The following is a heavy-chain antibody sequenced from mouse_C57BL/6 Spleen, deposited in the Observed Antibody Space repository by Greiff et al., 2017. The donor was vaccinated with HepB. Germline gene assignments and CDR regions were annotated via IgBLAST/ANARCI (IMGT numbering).Heavy chain of an antibody. V-gene: IGHV5-4*01. CDR2: ISDGGSYT. D-gene: IGHD4-1*02. CDR1: GFTFSSYA. Sequence: EVKLVESGGGLVKPGGSLKLSCAASGFTFSSYAMSWVRQTPEKRLEWVATISDGGSYTYYPDNVKGRFTISRDNAKNNLYLQMSHLKSEDTAMYYCARDSQLCAWFAHWGQGTLVTVSA. J-gene: IGHJ3*01. CDR3: ARDSQLCAWFAH.